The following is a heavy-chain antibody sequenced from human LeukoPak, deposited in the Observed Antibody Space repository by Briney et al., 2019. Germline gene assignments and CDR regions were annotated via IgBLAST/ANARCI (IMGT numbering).Heavy chain of an antibody. CDR2: IYSDGTT. J-gene: IGHJ4*02. CDR3: ARAPNWRFDH. CDR1: GFSVSSIY. V-gene: IGHV3-53*01. Sequence: GGSLRLSCAASGFSVSSIYMKWVRQAPGKGLEWVSVIYSDGTTYYADSVKGRFTISRDDSKNTLYLHMNSLRAEDTAVYYCARAPNWRFDHWGQGTLVTVSS. D-gene: IGHD1-1*01.